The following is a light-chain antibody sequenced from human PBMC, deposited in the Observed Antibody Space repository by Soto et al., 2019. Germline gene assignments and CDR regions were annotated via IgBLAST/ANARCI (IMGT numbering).Light chain of an antibody. CDR2: DAS. V-gene: IGKV1-5*01. CDR3: QQYNSYPYT. Sequence: DIQMTQSPSTLSASVGDRVTITCRASQSISSWLAWYQQKRGKAPKLLIYDASTLESGVPSRFSGSGSGTEFTLTISSLQPDDFATYYCQQYNSYPYTFGQGTNLEIK. CDR1: QSISSW. J-gene: IGKJ2*01.